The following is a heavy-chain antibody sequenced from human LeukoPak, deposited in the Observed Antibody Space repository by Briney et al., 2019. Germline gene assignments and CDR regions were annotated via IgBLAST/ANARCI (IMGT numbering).Heavy chain of an antibody. Sequence: GRSLRLSCAASGFTFDDYAMHWVRQAPGKGLEWVSGISWNSGSIGYADSVKGRFTISRDNAKNSLYLQVNSLRAEDTALYYCAKDANYGDYVGTHFDYWGQGTLVTVSS. J-gene: IGHJ4*02. D-gene: IGHD4-17*01. CDR1: GFTFDDYA. CDR2: ISWNSGSI. V-gene: IGHV3-9*01. CDR3: AKDANYGDYVGTHFDY.